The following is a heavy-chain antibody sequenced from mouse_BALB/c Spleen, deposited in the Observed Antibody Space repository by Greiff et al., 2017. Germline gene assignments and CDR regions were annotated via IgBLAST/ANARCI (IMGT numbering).Heavy chain of an antibody. J-gene: IGHJ4*01. CDR1: GFNIKDYY. V-gene: IGHV14-4*02. CDR2: IDPENGDT. CDR3: NALREDYAMDY. Sequence: EVMLVESGAELVRSGASVKLSCTASGFNIKDYYMHWVKQRPEQGLEWIGWIDPENGDTEYAPKFQGKATMTADTSSNTAYLQLSSLTSEDTAVYYCNALREDYAMDYWGQGTSVTVSS. D-gene: IGHD2-12*01.